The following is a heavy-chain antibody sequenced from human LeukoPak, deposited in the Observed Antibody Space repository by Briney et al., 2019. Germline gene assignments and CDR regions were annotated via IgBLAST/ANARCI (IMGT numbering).Heavy chain of an antibody. CDR2: ISAYNGNT. CDR3: ARDGGYCSSTSCPDFDY. V-gene: IGHV1-18*01. J-gene: IGHJ4*02. CDR1: GYTFTSYG. Sequence: GASVKVSCKASGYTFTSYGISWVRQAPGQGLEWMGWISAYNGNTNYAQKLQGRVTMTTDTSTSTAYMELRSLRSDDTAVYYCARDGGYCSSTSCPDFDYWGQGTLVTVSS. D-gene: IGHD2-2*01.